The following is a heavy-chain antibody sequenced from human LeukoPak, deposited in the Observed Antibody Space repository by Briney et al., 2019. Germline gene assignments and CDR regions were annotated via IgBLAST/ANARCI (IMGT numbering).Heavy chain of an antibody. CDR3: ARHPERGYCSSTSCHESYFDY. J-gene: IGHJ4*02. D-gene: IGHD2-2*01. V-gene: IGHV3-23*01. CDR2: ISGSGGSP. CDR1: GFTFDDYA. Sequence: PGGSLRLSCAASGFTFDDYAMHWVRQAPGKGLEWVSAISGSGGSPYYADSVKGRFTISRDNSKNTLYLQMNSLKAEDTDVYYCARHPERGYCSSTSCHESYFDYWGQGTLVTVSS.